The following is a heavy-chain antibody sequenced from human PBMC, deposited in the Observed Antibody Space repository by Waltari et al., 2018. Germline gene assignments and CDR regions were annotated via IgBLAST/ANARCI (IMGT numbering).Heavy chain of an antibody. CDR3: ATLSKTWYLYTFDI. J-gene: IGHJ3*02. CDR1: GFSVTTNY. D-gene: IGHD6-13*01. CDR2: IYVACAT. V-gene: IGHV3-53*01. Sequence: EVQLVESGGGLIQPGESLRLSCAASGFSVTTNYMTWVRQAPGKGLEWWAVIYVACATTYSDSVKERFTISRDTTTKTLDLQMDSLGGEDTAVYYCATLSKTWYLYTFDIWGQGTVVTVS.